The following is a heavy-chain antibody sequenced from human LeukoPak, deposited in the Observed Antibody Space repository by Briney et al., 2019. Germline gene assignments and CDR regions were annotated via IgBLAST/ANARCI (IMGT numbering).Heavy chain of an antibody. V-gene: IGHV4-59*12. CDR3: ARDRGDSSGYFTFEYFQH. CDR2: IYYSGST. CDR1: GGSISSYY. Sequence: KSSETLSLTCTVSGGSISSYYWSWIRQSPGKGLEWIGYIYYSGSTNYNPSLKSRVTISVDTSKNQFSLKLSSVTAADTAVYYCARDRGDSSGYFTFEYFQHWGQGTLVTVSS. D-gene: IGHD3-22*01. J-gene: IGHJ1*01.